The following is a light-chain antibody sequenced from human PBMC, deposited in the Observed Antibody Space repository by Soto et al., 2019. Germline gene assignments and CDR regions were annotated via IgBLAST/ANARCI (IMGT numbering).Light chain of an antibody. J-gene: IGLJ1*01. Sequence: QSVLTQPASVSGSPGQSITISCTGTSGDVGVYNYVSWYQHHPGKAPKLMIYEVSNRPSGVSNRFSGSKSGNTASLTISGLQAEDEADYYCASYTSSYTYVFGPGTKVTVL. CDR2: EVS. CDR3: ASYTSSYTYV. CDR1: SGDVGVYNY. V-gene: IGLV2-14*01.